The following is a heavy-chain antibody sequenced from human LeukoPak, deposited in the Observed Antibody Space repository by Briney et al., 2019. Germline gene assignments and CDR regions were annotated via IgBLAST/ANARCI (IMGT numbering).Heavy chain of an antibody. CDR2: ISWNSGSV. J-gene: IGHJ4*02. D-gene: IGHD5-24*01. V-gene: IGHV3-9*01. CDR1: GFTFDDYA. Sequence: GGSLSLSCEPSGFTFDDYAMHWVRQAPGKGLEWFPGISWNSGSVGYADSVKGRFTISRDNAKNSLYLQMNSLRAEDTALYYCAKDRGDGYSYYFDYWGQGTLVTVSS. CDR3: AKDRGDGYSYYFDY.